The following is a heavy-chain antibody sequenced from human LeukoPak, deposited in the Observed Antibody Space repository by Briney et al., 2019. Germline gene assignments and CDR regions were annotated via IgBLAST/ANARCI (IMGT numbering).Heavy chain of an antibody. J-gene: IGHJ4*02. V-gene: IGHV1-2*02. CDR2: INPNSGGT. Sequence: ASVKVSCKASGYTFTGYYMHWVRQAPGQGLEWMGWINPNSGGTNYAQKFQGRVTMTRDTSISTAYMELSRLRSDDTAVYYCARDLPLTVTTSDYWGQGSLVIVSS. D-gene: IGHD4-17*01. CDR3: ARDLPLTVTTSDY. CDR1: GYTFTGYY.